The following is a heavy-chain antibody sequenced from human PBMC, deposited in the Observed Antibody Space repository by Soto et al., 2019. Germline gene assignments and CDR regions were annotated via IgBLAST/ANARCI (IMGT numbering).Heavy chain of an antibody. Sequence: EVQLLESGGGLVQPGGSLRLSCIASGFTFSNYAMNWVRQAPGKGLEWVSTLSGSGANTYYTDSVQGRFTISRDNSKNPLYLQMNSLRAEDTAVYYCARVLWFGQSSFLFYYWGQGALVTVSS. CDR2: LSGSGANT. CDR3: ARVLWFGQSSFLFYY. J-gene: IGHJ4*02. D-gene: IGHD3-10*01. V-gene: IGHV3-23*01. CDR1: GFTFSNYA.